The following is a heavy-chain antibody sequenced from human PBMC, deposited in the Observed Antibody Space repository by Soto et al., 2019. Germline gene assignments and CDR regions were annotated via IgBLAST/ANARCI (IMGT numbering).Heavy chain of an antibody. CDR2: IDPSDSYT. CDR1: GYSFTSYW. D-gene: IGHD2-2*02. CDR3: ASLGSTSCYTGPCDYGMDV. V-gene: IGHV5-10-1*01. J-gene: IGHJ6*02. Sequence: PGESLKISCKGSGYSFTSYWISWVRQMPGKGLEWMGRIDPSDSYTNYSPSFQGHVTISADKSISTAYLQWSSLKASDTAMYYCASLGSTSCYTGPCDYGMDVSGQGTTVTVSS.